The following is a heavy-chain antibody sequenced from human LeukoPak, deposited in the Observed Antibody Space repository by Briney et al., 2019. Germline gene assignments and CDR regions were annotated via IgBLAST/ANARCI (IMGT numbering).Heavy chain of an antibody. Sequence: GGSLRLSCAASGFTFSRFAMSWVRQAPGKGLEWVSGISGSGGSTYYADSVKGRFTISRDNSKNTLYLQMNSLRAEDTAVYYCAKSLRPLVPMSWFDPWGQGTLVTVSS. CDR3: AKSLRPLVPMSWFDP. CDR2: ISGSGGST. CDR1: GFTFSRFA. V-gene: IGHV3-23*01. D-gene: IGHD3-10*02. J-gene: IGHJ5*02.